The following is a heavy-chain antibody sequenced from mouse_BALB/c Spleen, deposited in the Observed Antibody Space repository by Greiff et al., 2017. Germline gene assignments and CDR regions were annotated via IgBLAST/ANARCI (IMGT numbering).Heavy chain of an antibody. V-gene: IGHV5-9-4*01. CDR2: ISSGGSYT. Sequence: EVKLVESGGGLVKPGGSLKLSCAASGFTFSSYAMSWVRQSPEKRLEWVAEISSGGSYTYYPDTVTGRFTISRDNAKNTLYLEMSSLRSEDTAMYYCARDRTTATTFYAMDYWGQGTSVTVSS. D-gene: IGHD1-2*01. J-gene: IGHJ4*01. CDR1: GFTFSSYA. CDR3: ARDRTTATTFYAMDY.